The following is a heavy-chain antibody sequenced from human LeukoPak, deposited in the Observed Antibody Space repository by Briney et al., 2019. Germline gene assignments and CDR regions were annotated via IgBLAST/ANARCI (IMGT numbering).Heavy chain of an antibody. CDR1: GGSISSYY. CDR3: ANSISMDFEF. Sequence: SETLSLTCTVSGGSISSYYWSWIRQPPGKRLEWIGYIYYSGSTNYNPSLESRVTISIDRSKNQFSLKLTSVTAADTAVYYCANSISMDFEFWGQGTLVTVSS. J-gene: IGHJ4*02. D-gene: IGHD2/OR15-2a*01. V-gene: IGHV4-59*12. CDR2: IYYSGST.